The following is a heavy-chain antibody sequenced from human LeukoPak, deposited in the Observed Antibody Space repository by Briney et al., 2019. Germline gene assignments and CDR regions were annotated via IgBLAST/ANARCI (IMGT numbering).Heavy chain of an antibody. V-gene: IGHV3-23*01. CDR2: ISGSGGST. CDR1: GFTFSSYA. CDR3: AKVWSGYINYYYYMDV. Sequence: GGSLRLSCVASGFTFSSYAMSWVRQAPGKGLEWVSAISGSGGSTYYADSVKGRFTISRDNSKNTLYLQMNSLRAEDTAVYYCAKVWSGYINYYYYMDVWGKGTTVTVSS. D-gene: IGHD3-3*01. J-gene: IGHJ6*03.